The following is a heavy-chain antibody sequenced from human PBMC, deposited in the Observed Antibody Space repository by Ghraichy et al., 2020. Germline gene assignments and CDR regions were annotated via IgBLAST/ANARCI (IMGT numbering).Heavy chain of an antibody. V-gene: IGHV4-59*01. Sequence: SETLSLTCTVSGGSISSYYWSWIRQPPGKGLEWIGYIYYSGSTNYNPSLKSRVTISVDTSKNQFSLKLSSVTAADTAVYYCARAGGQLEHYYYYGMDVWGQGTTVTVSS. CDR2: IYYSGST. D-gene: IGHD2-2*01. J-gene: IGHJ6*02. CDR3: ARAGGQLEHYYYYGMDV. CDR1: GGSISSYY.